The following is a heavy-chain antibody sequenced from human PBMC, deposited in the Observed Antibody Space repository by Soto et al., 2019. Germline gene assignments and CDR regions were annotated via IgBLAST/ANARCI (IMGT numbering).Heavy chain of an antibody. CDR1: GGSISSSNW. Sequence: QVQLQESGPGLVKPSGTLSLTCAVSGGSISSSNWWSWVRQPPGKGLEWIGEIYHSGSTNYNPSLKSRVTISVDKSKNQFSLKLSSVTDADTAVYYCARDYRIAASHEDYYYYGMVVWGQGSTVTVSS. CDR3: ARDYRIAASHEDYYYYGMVV. V-gene: IGHV4-4*02. D-gene: IGHD6-6*01. J-gene: IGHJ6*02. CDR2: IYHSGST.